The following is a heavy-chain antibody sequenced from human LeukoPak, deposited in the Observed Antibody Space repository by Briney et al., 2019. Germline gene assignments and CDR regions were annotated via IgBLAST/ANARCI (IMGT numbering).Heavy chain of an antibody. CDR1: GFSFSNYG. CDR2: IWFDGSNE. D-gene: IGHD3-3*01. Sequence: GRSLRLSCLASGFSFSNYGMHWVRQAPGKGLEWVAVIWFDGSNEDYADSVKGRLTISRDNSKNTLYLQMNSLRAEDTAVYYCAKETRFWSGIWNSDYWGQGTLVTVSS. J-gene: IGHJ4*02. V-gene: IGHV3-33*06. CDR3: AKETRFWSGIWNSDY.